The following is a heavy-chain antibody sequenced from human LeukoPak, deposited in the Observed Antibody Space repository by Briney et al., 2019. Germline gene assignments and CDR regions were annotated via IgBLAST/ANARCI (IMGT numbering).Heavy chain of an antibody. CDR3: ARVRTQPDYYMDV. J-gene: IGHJ6*03. Sequence: PSETLSLTCTVSGGSISSYYWSWLRQPPGKGLEWIGYIYYSGSTNYNPSLKSRVTMSADTSKNQFSLKLSSVTAADTAVYYCARVRTQPDYYMDVWGKGTTVTVSS. V-gene: IGHV4-59*12. CDR1: GGSISSYY. CDR2: IYYSGST. D-gene: IGHD1-7*01.